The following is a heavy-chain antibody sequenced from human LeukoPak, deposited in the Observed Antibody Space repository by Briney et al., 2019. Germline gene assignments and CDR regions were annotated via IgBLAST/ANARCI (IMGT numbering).Heavy chain of an antibody. V-gene: IGHV3-30*04. D-gene: IGHD4-17*01. CDR3: ARDPRPYGDYGRFDN. CDR1: GFIFSGFA. Sequence: GGSLRLSCSASGFIFSGFAMHWVRQTPGKGLEWVAVISYDGGNKFYPDSVKGRFTISRDNSKNTVLLQMNSLRAEDSGLYYCARDPRPYGDYGRFDNWGQGTLVT. CDR2: ISYDGGNK. J-gene: IGHJ4*02.